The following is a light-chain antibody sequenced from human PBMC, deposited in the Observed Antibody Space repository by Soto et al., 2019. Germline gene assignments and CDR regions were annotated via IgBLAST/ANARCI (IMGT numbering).Light chain of an antibody. CDR1: QSVRNY. V-gene: IGKV3-15*01. CDR3: QQYNNWPGT. CDR2: GAS. J-gene: IGKJ1*01. Sequence: IVMTQSPATLSVSPGERATLSCRASQSVRNYLAWYQQRPGQAPRLLIFGASTRATDIPARFSGSGSGTEFTLTISSLQSEDFAVYYCQQYNNWPGTFGKGTKV.